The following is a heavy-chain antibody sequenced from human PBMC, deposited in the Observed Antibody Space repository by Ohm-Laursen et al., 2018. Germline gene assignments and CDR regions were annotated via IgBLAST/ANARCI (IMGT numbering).Heavy chain of an antibody. CDR3: ATTDENSSGWYGAFDI. CDR2: ISSSGSTI. D-gene: IGHD6-19*01. V-gene: IGHV3-11*01. CDR1: GFTFSSYA. J-gene: IGHJ3*02. Sequence: SLRLSCAASGFTFSSYAMGWIRQAPGKGLEWVSYISSSGSTIYYADSVKGRFTISRDNAKNSLYLQMNSLRAEDTAVYYCATTDENSSGWYGAFDIWGQGTMVTVSS.